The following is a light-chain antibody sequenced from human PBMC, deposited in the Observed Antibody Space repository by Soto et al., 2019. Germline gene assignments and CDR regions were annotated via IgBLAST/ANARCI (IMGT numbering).Light chain of an antibody. CDR1: QDTRRN. V-gene: IGKV1-9*01. CDR2: AAS. Sequence: DIQLTQSPSFLSASVGDRVTISCRASQDTRRNLAWYQQETGRAPRLLIYAASIVQSGVPSRFSGSGSGTEFTLTVSGLQPEDVATYYCQQLNAYPHTFGQGTKVEIK. J-gene: IGKJ2*01. CDR3: QQLNAYPHT.